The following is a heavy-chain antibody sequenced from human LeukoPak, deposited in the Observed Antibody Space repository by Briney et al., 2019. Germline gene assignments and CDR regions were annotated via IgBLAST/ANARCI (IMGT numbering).Heavy chain of an antibody. J-gene: IGHJ3*02. Sequence: PGGSLRLSCAVSGVTFSSYGMHWVRQAPGQGLEWVAVISYDGSDTYYADSVKGRFTISRDNSKNTLYLQMNSMRAEDTDVYYCARDNWGTPNGIDALDIWGQGTTVTVSS. CDR2: ISYDGSDT. V-gene: IGHV3-30*03. CDR3: ARDNWGTPNGIDALDI. CDR1: GVTFSSYG. D-gene: IGHD7-27*01.